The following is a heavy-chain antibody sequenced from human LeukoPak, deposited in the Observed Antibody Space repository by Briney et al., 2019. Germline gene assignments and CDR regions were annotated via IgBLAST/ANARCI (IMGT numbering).Heavy chain of an antibody. CDR3: ARMLFRGSYFFDY. J-gene: IGHJ4*02. V-gene: IGHV3-7*01. CDR1: GFTVSSNY. Sequence: GGSLRLSCAASGFTVSSNYMGWVRQAPGKGLEWVANIKQDGSEKYYVDSVKGRFTISRDNAKNSLYLQMNSLRAEDTAVYYCARMLFRGSYFFDYWGQGTLVTVSS. CDR2: IKQDGSEK. D-gene: IGHD1-26*01.